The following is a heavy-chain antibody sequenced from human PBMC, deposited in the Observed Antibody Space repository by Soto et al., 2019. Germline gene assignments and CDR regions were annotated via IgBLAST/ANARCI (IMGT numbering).Heavy chain of an antibody. CDR2: ISGFNGNT. Sequence: QVQLVRSGAEVKKPGASVRVSCKASGYTFSRYGIIWVRQAPGQGLEWMGWISGFNGNTKESEKLQGRVTLTTDTAANTAHMELRGLRSDDTAVYYCARASAYSTPWSFDNWGQGTLVTVSS. CDR1: GYTFSRYG. CDR3: ARASAYSTPWSFDN. V-gene: IGHV1-18*01. J-gene: IGHJ4*02. D-gene: IGHD6-13*01.